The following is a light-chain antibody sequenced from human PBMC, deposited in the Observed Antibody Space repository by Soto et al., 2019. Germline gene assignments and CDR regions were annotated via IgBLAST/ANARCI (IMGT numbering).Light chain of an antibody. Sequence: DIQMTQSPSSLSASVGDRVTITCRASQSISSYLNWYQQKPGKAPKLLICAASSLQSGVPLRFSGSGSGTSFTLTISSLQPEDFATYYCQQLLSYPITFGQGTRLEIK. J-gene: IGKJ5*01. CDR2: AAS. CDR3: QQLLSYPIT. CDR1: QSISSY. V-gene: IGKV1-9*01.